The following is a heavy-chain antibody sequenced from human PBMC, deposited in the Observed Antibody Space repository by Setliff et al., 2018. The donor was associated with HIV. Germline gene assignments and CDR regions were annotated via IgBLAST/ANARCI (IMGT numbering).Heavy chain of an antibody. CDR1: GASISSHY. Sequence: SETLSLTCTVSGASISSHYWAWIRQSPGKGLEWIGYIYYSGNTNYSPSLKSRVTISVHTSKNQFPLRLRSVTAADTAVYCCARGWGDNSFDSWGQGTLVTVSS. V-gene: IGHV4-59*11. D-gene: IGHD1-26*01. CDR2: IYYSGNT. CDR3: ARGWGDNSFDS. J-gene: IGHJ5*01.